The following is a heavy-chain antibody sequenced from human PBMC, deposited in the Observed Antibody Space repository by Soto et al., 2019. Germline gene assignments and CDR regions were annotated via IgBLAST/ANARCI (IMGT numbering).Heavy chain of an antibody. CDR3: ARDSPRDGSGENYYYYYGMDV. CDR2: IYYSGST. Sequence: QVQLQESGPGLVKPSQTLSLTCTVSGGSISSGDYYWSWIRQPPGKGLEWIGYIYYSGSTYYNPSLKSRVTLPVDTSKNQFSLKLSSVTAADTAVYYCARDSPRDGSGENYYYYYGMDVWGQGTTVTVSS. D-gene: IGHD3-10*01. J-gene: IGHJ6*02. V-gene: IGHV4-30-4*01. CDR1: GGSISSGDYY.